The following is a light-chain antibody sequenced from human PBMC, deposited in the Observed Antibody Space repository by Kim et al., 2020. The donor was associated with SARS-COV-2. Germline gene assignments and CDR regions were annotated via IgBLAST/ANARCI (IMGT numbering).Light chain of an antibody. J-gene: IGKJ2*01. CDR1: QSFLYGASKKSH. Sequence: RATISCKSSQSFLYGASKKSHLSCYQQKPGQPPKLLIYLASTRESVVPDRCGSSGSETDFTLAINSLLAEDVAVYYCQQYYSTPYTFGQGTKLVIK. CDR2: LAS. CDR3: QQYYSTPYT. V-gene: IGKV4-1*01.